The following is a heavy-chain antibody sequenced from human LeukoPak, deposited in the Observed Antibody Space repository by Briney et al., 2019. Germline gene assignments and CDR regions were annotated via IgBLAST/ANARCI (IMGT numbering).Heavy chain of an antibody. CDR3: TKRPSTDGYNF. D-gene: IGHD5-24*01. Sequence: PGGSLRLSCAVSGFTFSTYAMSWVRQAPGRGLEWVSVISGSGDNTYYADSVKGRFTISRDNFKNTLYLQMNSLRAEDTAFYYCTKRPSTDGYNFWGQGTLVTVSS. CDR1: GFTFSTYA. CDR2: ISGSGDNT. V-gene: IGHV3-23*01. J-gene: IGHJ4*02.